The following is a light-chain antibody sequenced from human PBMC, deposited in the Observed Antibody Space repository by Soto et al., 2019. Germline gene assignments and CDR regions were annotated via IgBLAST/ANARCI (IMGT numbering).Light chain of an antibody. V-gene: IGLV2-14*01. CDR1: SSDVGRYNY. J-gene: IGLJ1*01. Sequence: QSVLTQLASVSGSPGQSITISCTGTSSDVGRYNYVSWYQQHPGKAPKLIIYDVSNRPSGVSNRFSASKSGNTASLTISGLQAEDEADYYCNSYTSSSTYVFGTGTKVTVL. CDR2: DVS. CDR3: NSYTSSSTYV.